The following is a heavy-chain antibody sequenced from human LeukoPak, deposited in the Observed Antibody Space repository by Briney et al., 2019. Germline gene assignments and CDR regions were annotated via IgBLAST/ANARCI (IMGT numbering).Heavy chain of an antibody. Sequence: GGSLRLSCAASGFTFSSYAMSWVRQAPGKGLEWVSAISGSGDSTYYADSVKGRFTISRDNSKNTLYLQMNSLRAEDTAVYYCAKKGLGIAVANDAFDIWGQGTMVTVSS. V-gene: IGHV3-23*01. J-gene: IGHJ3*02. D-gene: IGHD6-19*01. CDR1: GFTFSSYA. CDR2: ISGSGDST. CDR3: AKKGLGIAVANDAFDI.